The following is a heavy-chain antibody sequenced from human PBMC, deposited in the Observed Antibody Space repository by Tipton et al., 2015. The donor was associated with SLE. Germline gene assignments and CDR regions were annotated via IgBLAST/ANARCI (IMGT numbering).Heavy chain of an antibody. D-gene: IGHD2-15*01. Sequence: TLSLTCTVSGGSIISGGYYWSWIRQPPGKGLGWIGYISYSETTNYNPTPKSRVTISVDTSKNQFSLKLRSVTAADTAVYYCAGAWQGYCSGGTYYVLDYWGQGTLVTVSS. CDR1: GGSIISGGYY. J-gene: IGHJ4*02. CDR3: AGAWQGYCSGGTYYVLDY. CDR2: ISYSETT. V-gene: IGHV4-61*08.